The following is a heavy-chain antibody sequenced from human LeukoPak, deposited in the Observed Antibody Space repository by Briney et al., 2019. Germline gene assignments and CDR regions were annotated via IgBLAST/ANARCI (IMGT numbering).Heavy chain of an antibody. V-gene: IGHV3-23*01. D-gene: IGHD6-13*01. CDR1: GFSFSNYA. J-gene: IGHJ5*02. CDR2: ISGSGGST. Sequence: PGGSLRLPCAASGFSFSNYAMSWVRQAPGKGLEWVSGISGSGGSTYYADSVKGRFTISRDNSKNTLYLQMNSLRAEDTAVYYCAKVPGISAAGPYNWFDPWGQGTLVTVSS. CDR3: AKVPGISAAGPYNWFDP.